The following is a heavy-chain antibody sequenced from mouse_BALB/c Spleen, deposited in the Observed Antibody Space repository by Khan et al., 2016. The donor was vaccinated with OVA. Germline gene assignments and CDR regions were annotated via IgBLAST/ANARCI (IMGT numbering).Heavy chain of an antibody. CDR3: ARRNYFGYNFAY. Sequence: QVQLKQSGAELARPGASVKLSCKASGYSFTDYYINWVKQRTGQGLEWIGEISPGSGDTYYNEKFKGKATLTADKSSSTAYMQLSNLTSEASAVYFCARRNYFGYNFAYWGQGTLVTVSA. CDR2: ISPGSGDT. V-gene: IGHV1-77*01. J-gene: IGHJ3*01. D-gene: IGHD1-2*01. CDR1: GYSFTDYY.